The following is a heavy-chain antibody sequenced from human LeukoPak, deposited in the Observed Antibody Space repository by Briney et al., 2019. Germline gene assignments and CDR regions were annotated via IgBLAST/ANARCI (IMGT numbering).Heavy chain of an antibody. Sequence: PGGSLRLSCTASGFTFGDYAMSWVRQAPGKGLEWVGFIRSKAYGGTTEYAASVKGRFTISRDDSKSIAYLQMNSLKTEDTAVYYCTSRLRFLEWSTEFIDYWGQGTLVTVFS. V-gene: IGHV3-49*04. J-gene: IGHJ4*02. CDR1: GFTFGDYA. CDR3: TSRLRFLEWSTEFIDY. D-gene: IGHD3-3*01. CDR2: IRSKAYGGTT.